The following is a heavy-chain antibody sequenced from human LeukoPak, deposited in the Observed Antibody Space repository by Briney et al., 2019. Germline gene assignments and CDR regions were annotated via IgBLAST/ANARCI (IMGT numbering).Heavy chain of an antibody. J-gene: IGHJ4*02. V-gene: IGHV4-59*01. CDR1: GGSISSYY. CDR3: ARMVGCSSTSCYSNFDY. CDR2: IYYSGSA. Sequence: SETLSLTCTVSGGSISSYYWSWIRQPPGKGLEWIGYIYYSGSANYNPSLKSRVTISVDTSKNQFSLKLSSVTAADTAVYYCARMVGCSSTSCYSNFDYWGREPWSPSPQ. D-gene: IGHD2-2*01.